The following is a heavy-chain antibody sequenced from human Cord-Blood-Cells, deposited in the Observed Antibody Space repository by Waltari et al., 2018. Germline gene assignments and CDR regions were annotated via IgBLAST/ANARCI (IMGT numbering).Heavy chain of an antibody. CDR2: IYHSGST. J-gene: IGHJ4*02. Sequence: QVQLQESVPGLVKHSETLSLPCTFSGKSPSSGYYWGWIRQPPGKGLEWIGSIYHSGSTYYNPSLKSRVTISVDTSKNQFSLKLSSVTAADTAVYYCARPSLTVTGDYWGQGTLVTVSS. D-gene: IGHD4-4*01. CDR1: GKSPSSGYY. V-gene: IGHV4-38-2*02. CDR3: ARPSLTVTGDY.